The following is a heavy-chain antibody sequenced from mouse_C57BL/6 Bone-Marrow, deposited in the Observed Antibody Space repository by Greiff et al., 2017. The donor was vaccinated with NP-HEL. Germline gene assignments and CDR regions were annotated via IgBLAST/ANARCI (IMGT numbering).Heavy chain of an antibody. D-gene: IGHD3-3*01. CDR1: GFTFSDYY. J-gene: IGHJ2*01. CDR2: INYDGSST. Sequence: EVQLVESEGGLVQPGSSMKLSCTASGFTFSDYYMAWVRQVPEKGLEWVANINYDGSSTYYLDSLKSRFIISRDNAKNILYLQMSSLKSEDTATYYCAREGGLGRGFDYWGQGTTLTVSS. CDR3: AREGGLGRGFDY. V-gene: IGHV5-16*01.